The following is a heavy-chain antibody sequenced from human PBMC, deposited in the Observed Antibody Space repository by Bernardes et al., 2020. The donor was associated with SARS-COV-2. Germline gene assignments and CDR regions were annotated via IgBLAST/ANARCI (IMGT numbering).Heavy chain of an antibody. D-gene: IGHD2-2*01. CDR3: ARAFIVVVRQGDYYYYYGMDV. Sequence: ASVKVSCKASGYTFTSYGISWVRQAPGQGLEWMGWISAYNGNTNYAQKLQGRVTMTTDTSTSTAYMELRSLRSDDTAVYYCARAFIVVVRQGDYYYYYGMDVWGQGTTVTVSS. V-gene: IGHV1-18*04. J-gene: IGHJ6*02. CDR2: ISAYNGNT. CDR1: GYTFTSYG.